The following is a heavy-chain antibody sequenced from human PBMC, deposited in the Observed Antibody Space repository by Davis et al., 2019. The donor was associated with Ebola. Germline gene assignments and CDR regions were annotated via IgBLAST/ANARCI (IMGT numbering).Heavy chain of an antibody. CDR3: ARMQLRGYYFDY. Sequence: GGSLRLSCAASGFTFSSYAMSWVRQAPGKGLEWVSAISGSGGSTYYADSVKGRFTISRDNSKNTLYLQMNSLRAEDTAVYYCARMQLRGYYFDYWGQGTLVTVSS. V-gene: IGHV3-23*01. J-gene: IGHJ4*02. CDR1: GFTFSSYA. D-gene: IGHD6-6*01. CDR2: ISGSGGST.